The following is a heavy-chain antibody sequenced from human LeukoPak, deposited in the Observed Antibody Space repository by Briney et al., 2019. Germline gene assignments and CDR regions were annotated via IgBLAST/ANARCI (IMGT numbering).Heavy chain of an antibody. D-gene: IGHD7-27*01. V-gene: IGHV3-23*01. Sequence: PGGSLRLSGAASGFTFSAYTMYWVRHPPGKGLEWVSIIGSSGGGIHYADSVKGRFTISRDNSKNALYLQMNSLRVEDTAVYYCAIDPNWGTHSWGQGVLVTVSS. J-gene: IGHJ4*02. CDR3: AIDPNWGTHS. CDR1: GFTFSAYT. CDR2: IGSSGGGI.